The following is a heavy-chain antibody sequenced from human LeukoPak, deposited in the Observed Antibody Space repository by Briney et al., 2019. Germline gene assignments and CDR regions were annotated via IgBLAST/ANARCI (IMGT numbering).Heavy chain of an antibody. J-gene: IGHJ4*02. D-gene: IGHD3-22*01. CDR2: MNPNSGNT. V-gene: IGHV1-8*03. Sequence: ASVKVSCKASGYTFTSYDINWVRQATGQGLEWMGWMNPNSGNTGYAQKFQGRVTITRNTSISTAYMELSSLRSEDTAVYYCARRGSGYRRIDYWGQGTLVTVSS. CDR1: GYTFTSYD. CDR3: ARRGSGYRRIDY.